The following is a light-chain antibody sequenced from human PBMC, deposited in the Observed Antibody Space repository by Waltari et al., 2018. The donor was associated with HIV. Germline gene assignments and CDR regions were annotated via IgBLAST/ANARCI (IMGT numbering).Light chain of an antibody. CDR1: SPNIATNY. CDR3: GTWDSILSVWV. Sequence: QSVLTQPPSVSAPSGPRITISCSGSSPNIATNYVSLYQQFPGTAPKLLIYDNFKRPSGHPHRFSGSKSGTSASLASGGLQTADEADYYCGTWDSILSVWVFGGGTKVTVL. J-gene: IGLJ2*01. V-gene: IGLV1-51*01. CDR2: DNF.